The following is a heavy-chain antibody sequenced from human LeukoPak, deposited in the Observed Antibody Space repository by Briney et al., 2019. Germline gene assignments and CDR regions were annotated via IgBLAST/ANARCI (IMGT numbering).Heavy chain of an antibody. V-gene: IGHV1-18*01. J-gene: IGHJ6*03. CDR3: AREGCSSTSCSPGGYYYMDV. CDR2: ISAYNGKT. Sequence: ASVKVSCTASGYTFTRYGISWVRQAPGQGLEWLGWISAYNGKTDYAQNVQARVTLSTDTSTSTAYMELRRLRSDDTAVYYCAREGCSSTSCSPGGYYYMDVWGKGTTVTVSS. CDR1: GYTFTRYG. D-gene: IGHD2-2*01.